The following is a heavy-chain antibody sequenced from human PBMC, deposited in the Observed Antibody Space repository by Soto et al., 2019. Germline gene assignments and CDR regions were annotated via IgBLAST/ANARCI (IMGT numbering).Heavy chain of an antibody. CDR1: GYTLTELS. CDR2: FDPEDGET. J-gene: IGHJ3*02. D-gene: IGHD3-16*02. V-gene: IGHV1-24*01. CDR3: ARQKRDRGIWGSYRYTDAFDI. Sequence: ASVKVSCKVSGYTLTELSMHWVRQAPGKGLEWMGGFDPEDGETIYAQKFQGRVTMTEDTSTDTAYMELSSLRSEDTAVYYCARQKRDRGIWGSYRYTDAFDIWGQGTMVTVSS.